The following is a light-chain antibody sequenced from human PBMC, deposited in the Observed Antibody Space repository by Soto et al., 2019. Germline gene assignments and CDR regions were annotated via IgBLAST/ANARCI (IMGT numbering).Light chain of an antibody. Sequence: EMVMTQSPATLSVSPGERATLSCRASQNLSRNLAWYQQQPGQAPQPLIFYASTRATGIPARFSSSGSGTDFTLTISSLQSEDFAVYYCQQYDKWPHTFGQGTKLEIK. CDR3: QQYDKWPHT. CDR2: YAS. J-gene: IGKJ2*01. V-gene: IGKV3-15*01. CDR1: QNLSRN.